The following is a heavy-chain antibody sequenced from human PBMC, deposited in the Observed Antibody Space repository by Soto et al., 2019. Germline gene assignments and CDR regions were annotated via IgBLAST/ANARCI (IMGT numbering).Heavy chain of an antibody. Sequence: SETLSLTCTVSGVSISSSSYYWGWIRQPPGKGLEWIGYIYYSGSTNYNPSLKSRVTISVDTSKNQFSLKLSSVTAADTAVYYCARRYGPSFDFWGQGTLVTVS. V-gene: IGHV4-61*05. D-gene: IGHD4-17*01. CDR2: IYYSGST. CDR1: GVSISSSSYY. CDR3: ARRYGPSFDF. J-gene: IGHJ4*02.